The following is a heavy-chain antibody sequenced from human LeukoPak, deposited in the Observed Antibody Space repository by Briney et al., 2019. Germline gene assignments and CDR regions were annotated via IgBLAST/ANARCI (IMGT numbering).Heavy chain of an antibody. D-gene: IGHD5-12*01. CDR2: VSYRGSNK. CDR3: VATSGGNTN. J-gene: IGHJ4*02. V-gene: IGHV3-30-3*01. CDR1: GFTFSNYT. Sequence: GGSLRLSCVASGFTFSNYTMHWARQAPGKGLEWVAAVSYRGSNKSYAESVKGRLTISRDNSENTLYLQMNSLRAEDTAVYYCVATSGGNTNWGQGTLVTVSS.